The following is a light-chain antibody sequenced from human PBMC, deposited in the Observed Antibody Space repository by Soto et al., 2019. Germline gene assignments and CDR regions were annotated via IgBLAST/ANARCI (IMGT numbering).Light chain of an antibody. V-gene: IGKV3-11*01. CDR3: QQRSRSLT. CDR2: DAS. J-gene: IGKJ4*01. CDR1: QSVGSS. Sequence: EIVLTQSPDTLSLSPGGRATLSCRASQSVGSSLAWYQQKPGQAPRLLIYDASNRPTGIPARFSGSGFGTDFTLTISSLEPEDFAVYFCQQRSRSLTFGGGTRVEIK.